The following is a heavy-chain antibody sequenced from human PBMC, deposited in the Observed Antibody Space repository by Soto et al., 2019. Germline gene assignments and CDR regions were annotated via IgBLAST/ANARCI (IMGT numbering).Heavy chain of an antibody. Sequence: ASVKVSCKASGYTVTSYDINWVRQATGQGLEWMGWMNPNSGNTGYAQKFQGRVTMTRNTSISTAYMELSSLRSEDTAVYYCARWGSSGWYDYYYYGMDVWGQGTTVTVSS. CDR3: ARWGSSGWYDYYYYGMDV. J-gene: IGHJ6*01. D-gene: IGHD6-19*01. V-gene: IGHV1-8*01. CDR1: GYTVTSYD. CDR2: MNPNSGNT.